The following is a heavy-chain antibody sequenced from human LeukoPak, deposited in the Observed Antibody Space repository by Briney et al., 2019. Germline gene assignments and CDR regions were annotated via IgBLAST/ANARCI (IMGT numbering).Heavy chain of an antibody. V-gene: IGHV3-30*04. CDR3: ARDPPFGSGWSQNFFDF. J-gene: IGHJ4*02. CDR1: GFTFDEYA. CDR2: ISYDGGNI. D-gene: IGHD6-19*01. Sequence: GGFLGLSCAPSGFTFDEYAMHWVRQAPGQGLEWVALISYDGGNIYYADSVKGRFTISRDNSKSRLFLQMNNLRVDDTAVYYCARDPPFGSGWSQNFFDFWGQGTLVTVSS.